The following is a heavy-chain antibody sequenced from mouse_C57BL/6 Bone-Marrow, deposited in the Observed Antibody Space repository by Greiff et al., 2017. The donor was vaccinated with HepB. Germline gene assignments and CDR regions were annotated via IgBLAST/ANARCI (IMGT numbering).Heavy chain of an antibody. CDR2: IDPSDSYT. V-gene: IGHV1-69*01. D-gene: IGHD1-1*01. Sequence: QVQLKQPGAELVMPGASVKLSCKASGYTFTSYWMHWVKQRPGQGLEWIGEIDPSDSYTNYNQKFKGKSTLTVDKSSSTAYMQLSSLTSEDSAVYYCARSDYGSGGDYWGQGTTLTVSS. CDR1: GYTFTSYW. J-gene: IGHJ2*01. CDR3: ARSDYGSGGDY.